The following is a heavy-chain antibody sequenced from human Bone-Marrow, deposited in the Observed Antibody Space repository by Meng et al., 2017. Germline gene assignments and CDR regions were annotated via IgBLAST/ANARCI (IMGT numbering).Heavy chain of an antibody. CDR2: INPDTGDK. Sequence: ASVKVSCKPSGYTFTAYYIHWVRQAPGQGLEWMGHINPDTGDKLYAQKFQGRVSMTGDTSISTAYVELSGLRSDDTAVYYCARDENISLGKLFGDYWGQGTLVTVSS. CDR1: GYTFTAYY. V-gene: IGHV1-2*06. J-gene: IGHJ4*02. D-gene: IGHD2-21*01. CDR3: ARDENISLGKLFGDY.